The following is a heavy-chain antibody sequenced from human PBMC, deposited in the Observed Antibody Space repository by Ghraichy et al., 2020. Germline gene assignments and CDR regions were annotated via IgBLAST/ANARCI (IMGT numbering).Heavy chain of an antibody. CDR2: IKQDGSEK. CDR1: GFSLSNYW. J-gene: IGHJ4*02. Sequence: ESLNISCAGSGFSLSNYWMNWVRQAPGKGLEWVAIIKQDGSEKYYVDSVKGRFTISRDNARNSLYLQMNDVRAEDTAVYYCAGGSGWLIDYWGQGTLVTVSS. CDR3: AGGSGWLIDY. V-gene: IGHV3-7*03. D-gene: IGHD6-19*01.